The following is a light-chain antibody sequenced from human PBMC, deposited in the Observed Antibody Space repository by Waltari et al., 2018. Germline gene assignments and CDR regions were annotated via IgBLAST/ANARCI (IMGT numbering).Light chain of an antibody. CDR3: GADHGSGSNFLVV. V-gene: IGLV9-49*01. Sequence: QPVLTQPPSASASLGASVTLTCTLSSGYSNYKVDWYQQRPGKGPRFVMRVGTGGIVGAKGDGIPDRFSVLGSGLNRYLTIKNIQEEDESDYHCGADHGSGSNFLVVFGGGTKLTVL. CDR2: VGTGGIVG. CDR1: SGYSNYK. J-gene: IGLJ2*01.